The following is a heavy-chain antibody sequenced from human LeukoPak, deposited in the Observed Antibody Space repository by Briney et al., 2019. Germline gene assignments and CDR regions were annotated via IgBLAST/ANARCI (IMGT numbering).Heavy chain of an antibody. CDR3: ARDGGDRRLGAFDI. Sequence: GGSLRLSCAASGFTFSSYNMNWIRQAPGKRLEWVSSISLVSGHIYYAESVKGRFTISRDNAKNTLYLQMNSLRAEDTAVYYCARDGGDRRLGAFDIWGQGTMVTVSS. D-gene: IGHD3-16*01. J-gene: IGHJ3*02. CDR1: GFTFSSYN. CDR2: ISLVSGHI. V-gene: IGHV3-21*01.